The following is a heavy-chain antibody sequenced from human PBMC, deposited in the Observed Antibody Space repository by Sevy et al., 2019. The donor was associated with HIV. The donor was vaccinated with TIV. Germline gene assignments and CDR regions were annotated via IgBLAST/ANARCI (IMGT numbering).Heavy chain of an antibody. Sequence: GGSLRLSCAASAFNFSIYGMHWVRQAPDKGLEWVALIWYDGSNKYYADSVKGRFTISRDNSKNTLYLQMNSLRVEDTAVYYCARGRDYGNFDYWGQGTLVTVSS. CDR3: ARGRDYGNFDY. CDR2: IWYDGSNK. D-gene: IGHD4-17*01. V-gene: IGHV3-33*01. J-gene: IGHJ4*02. CDR1: AFNFSIYG.